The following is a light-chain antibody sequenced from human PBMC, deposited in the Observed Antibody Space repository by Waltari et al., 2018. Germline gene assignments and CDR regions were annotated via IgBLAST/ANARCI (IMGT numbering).Light chain of an antibody. CDR3: QQRSNWMYT. CDR2: DAS. CDR1: QSVSSD. V-gene: IGKV3-11*01. J-gene: IGKJ2*01. Sequence: EIVFTQSPATLSLSPGERAPLSCRASQSVSSDLAWYQQKPGQAPRLLIYDASNRATGIPARFSGSGSGTDFTITISSLEPEDFAVYYCQQRSNWMYTFGQGTKLEIK.